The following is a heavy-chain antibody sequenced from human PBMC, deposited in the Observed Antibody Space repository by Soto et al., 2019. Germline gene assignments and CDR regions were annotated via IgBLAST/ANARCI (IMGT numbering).Heavy chain of an antibody. V-gene: IGHV2-5*02. Sequence: QITLKESGPTLVKPTQTLTLTCTFSGFSLSTSGGGVGWIRQPPGKALEWLALIYWDDDKRYSPSLDNRLTLTKDTSKNQVVLTMTHMDPVDTATYYCAHRIQVDATRAFDIWGQGTMVTVSS. J-gene: IGHJ3*02. D-gene: IGHD1-1*01. CDR1: GFSLSTSGGG. CDR3: AHRIQVDATRAFDI. CDR2: IYWDDDK.